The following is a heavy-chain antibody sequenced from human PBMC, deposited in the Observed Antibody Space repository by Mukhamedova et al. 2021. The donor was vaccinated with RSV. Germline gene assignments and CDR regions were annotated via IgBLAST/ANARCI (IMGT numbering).Heavy chain of an antibody. V-gene: IGHV3-15*01. J-gene: IGHJ4*02. CDR2: GGTG. Sequence: GGTGDYAAPVTGRFTISREDSKNTVYLQMSSLKIEDTAVYYCTTDNLGYYDRSGYYDFDSWCQGTLVTVSS. D-gene: IGHD3-22*01. CDR3: TTDNLGYYDRSGYYDFDS.